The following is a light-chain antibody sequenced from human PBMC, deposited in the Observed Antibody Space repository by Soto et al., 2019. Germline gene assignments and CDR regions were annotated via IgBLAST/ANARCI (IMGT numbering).Light chain of an antibody. Sequence: QSVLAQPSSVSRSPGQSITISCTGTSSDVGGYNYVSWYQQHPGKAPKLMIYDVSNRPSGVSNRFSGSKSGNTASLTISGLQAEDEADYYCSQYTSSSTVVFGTGTRSRA. CDR3: SQYTSSSTVV. CDR1: SSDVGGYNY. CDR2: DVS. V-gene: IGLV2-14*01. J-gene: IGLJ1*01.